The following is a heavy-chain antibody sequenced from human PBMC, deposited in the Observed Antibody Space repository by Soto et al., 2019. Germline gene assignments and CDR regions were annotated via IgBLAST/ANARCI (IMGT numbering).Heavy chain of an antibody. CDR1: GFTFSSYA. Sequence: QVQLVESGGGVVQPGRSLRLSCAASGFTFSSYAMQWVCQAPVKGLAWVVVISFDGINIYYAESVKGRFTISRDNTKNTLYLQMHRLRAEDKAVYYCARGPRGNGMDVWGQGTTVTVSS. J-gene: IGHJ6*02. CDR2: ISFDGINI. D-gene: IGHD6-13*01. V-gene: IGHV3-30-3*01. CDR3: ARGPRGNGMDV.